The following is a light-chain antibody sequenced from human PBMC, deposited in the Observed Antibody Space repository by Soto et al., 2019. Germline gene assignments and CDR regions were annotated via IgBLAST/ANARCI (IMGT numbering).Light chain of an antibody. V-gene: IGLV2-14*01. CDR1: SSDVGGYNF. CDR3: SSYTSSSTLYV. Sequence: QSALTQTASVSGSPGQSITMSCTGTSSDVGGYNFVSWYQQHPGKAPKLMIYEVSNRPSGVSNRFSGSKSGNTASLTISGLQAEDEADYYCSSYTSSSTLYVFGTGTKVTVL. J-gene: IGLJ1*01. CDR2: EVS.